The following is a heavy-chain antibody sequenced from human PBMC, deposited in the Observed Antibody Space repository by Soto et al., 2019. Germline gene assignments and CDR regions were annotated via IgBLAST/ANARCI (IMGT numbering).Heavy chain of an antibody. CDR3: ARGGDSNYFYYYYYMDV. CDR1: GGSISSYY. V-gene: IGHV4-59*01. D-gene: IGHD4-4*01. Sequence: SETLSLTCTVSGGSISSYYWSWIRQPPGKGLEWIGYIYYSGSTNYNPSLKSRVTISVDTSKNQFSLKLSSVTAADTAVYYCARGGDSNYFYYYYYMDVWGKGTTVTVSS. CDR2: IYYSGST. J-gene: IGHJ6*03.